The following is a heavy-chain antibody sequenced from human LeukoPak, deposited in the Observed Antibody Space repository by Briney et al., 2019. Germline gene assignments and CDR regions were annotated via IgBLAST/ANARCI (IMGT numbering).Heavy chain of an antibody. CDR2: IYTTGST. CDR3: ARHGRRISFGGVIGPFDY. CDR1: GGSISSGSYY. V-gene: IGHV4-61*02. D-gene: IGHD3-16*02. J-gene: IGHJ4*02. Sequence: PSETLSLTCTVSGGSISSGSYYWSWIRQPAGKGLDWIGRIYTTGSTNYNPSLKSRVTISVDTSKNQFSLKLSSVTAADTAVYYCARHGRRISFGGVIGPFDYWGQGTLVTVSS.